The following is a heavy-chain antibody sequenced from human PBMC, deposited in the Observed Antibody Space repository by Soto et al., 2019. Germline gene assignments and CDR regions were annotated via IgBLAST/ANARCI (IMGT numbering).Heavy chain of an antibody. CDR3: ARELRDCGGNGGAGY. V-gene: IGHV1-69*08. Sequence: QVQLVQSGAEVKKPGSSVKVSCKASGGTFSSYTISWVRQAPGQGLEWMGRIIPILGTANYAQKFQGRVTITADKSTSTAYMELSSLRSEDTAVYYCARELRDCGGNGGAGYWGQGTLVTVSS. CDR2: IIPILGTA. J-gene: IGHJ4*02. D-gene: IGHD4-17*01. CDR1: GGTFSSYT.